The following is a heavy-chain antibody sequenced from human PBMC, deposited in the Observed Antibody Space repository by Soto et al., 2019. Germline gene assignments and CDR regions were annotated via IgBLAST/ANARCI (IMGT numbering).Heavy chain of an antibody. J-gene: IGHJ4*02. CDR1: GGSIISSSYY. CDR3: ARRGSSSWYGY. Sequence: SETLSLTCTVSGGSIISSSYYWVLIRQPPGKGLEWIGSIYYSGSTYYNPSLKSRVTISVDTSKNQFSLKLSSVTAADTAVYYCARRGSSSWYGYWGQGTLVTVS. CDR2: IYYSGST. V-gene: IGHV4-39*01. D-gene: IGHD6-13*01.